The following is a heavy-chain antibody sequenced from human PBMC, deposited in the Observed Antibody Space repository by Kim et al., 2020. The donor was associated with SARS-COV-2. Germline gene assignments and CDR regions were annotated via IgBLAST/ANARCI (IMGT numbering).Heavy chain of an antibody. CDR2: LNHSGST. V-gene: IGHV4-34*01. D-gene: IGHD6-13*01. Sequence: ETLSLICAVYGGSFSGYYWNWIRQPPGKGLEWIGELNHSGSTNYNPSLKSRVTISVDTSKNQFSLRLSSVTAADTAVYYCARGRYSSSWYGARNWFDPWGQGTLVTVSS. J-gene: IGHJ5*02. CDR3: ARGRYSSSWYGARNWFDP. CDR1: GGSFSGYY.